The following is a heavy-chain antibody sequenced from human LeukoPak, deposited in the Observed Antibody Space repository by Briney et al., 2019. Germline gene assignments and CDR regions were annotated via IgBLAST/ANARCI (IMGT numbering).Heavy chain of an antibody. CDR2: IYYSGNT. CDR1: GDSISSYY. D-gene: IGHD3-10*01. J-gene: IGHJ1*01. Sequence: TSETLSLTCTVSGDSISSYYWSWIRQPPGKGLEWIGYIYYSGNTYYNPSLKSRVTISEDTSNNQFSLKLSSVTAADTAVYYCARGLIGSGSYYSEYFQHWGQGTLVTVSS. V-gene: IGHV4-59*08. CDR3: ARGLIGSGSYYSEYFQH.